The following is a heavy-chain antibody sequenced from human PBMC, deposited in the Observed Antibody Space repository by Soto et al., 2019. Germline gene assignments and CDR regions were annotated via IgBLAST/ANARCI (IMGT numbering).Heavy chain of an antibody. J-gene: IGHJ5*02. D-gene: IGHD1-1*01. V-gene: IGHV1-24*01. Sequence: GASVKVSCKVSGYTLTKLSMHWVRQAPGKGLEWMGGFDPEDGETIYAQKFQGRVTMTEDTSTDTAYMELSSLRSEDTAVYYCATGYRYSWARWFDPWGQGTLVTVSS. CDR2: FDPEDGET. CDR3: ATGYRYSWARWFDP. CDR1: GYTLTKLS.